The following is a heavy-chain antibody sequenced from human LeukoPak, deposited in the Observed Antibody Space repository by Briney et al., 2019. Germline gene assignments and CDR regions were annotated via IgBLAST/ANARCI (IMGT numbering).Heavy chain of an antibody. Sequence: GGSLRLSCAASGFTFSSYSMNWVRQAPGKGLEGVSSISSSSSYIYYADSVKGRFTISRVNAKNSLYLQMNSLRAEDTAGYYCAREAFRVVVPAAEIDYWGRGTLVTVSS. D-gene: IGHD2-2*01. CDR1: GFTFSSYS. J-gene: IGHJ4*02. CDR2: ISSSSSYI. CDR3: AREAFRVVVPAAEIDY. V-gene: IGHV3-21*01.